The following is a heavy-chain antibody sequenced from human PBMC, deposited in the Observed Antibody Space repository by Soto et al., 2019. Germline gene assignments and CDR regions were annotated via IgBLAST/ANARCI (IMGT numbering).Heavy chain of an antibody. CDR2: IIPIFGTA. J-gene: IGHJ5*02. D-gene: IGHD1-26*01. V-gene: IGHV1-69*13. CDR3: AILRGSYSFWFDP. Sequence: SVKVSCKASGGTFSSYAISWVRQAPGQGLEWMGGIIPIFGTANHAQKFQGRVTITADESTSTAYMELSSLRSEDTAVYYCAILRGSYSFWFDPWGQGTLVTVSS. CDR1: GGTFSSYA.